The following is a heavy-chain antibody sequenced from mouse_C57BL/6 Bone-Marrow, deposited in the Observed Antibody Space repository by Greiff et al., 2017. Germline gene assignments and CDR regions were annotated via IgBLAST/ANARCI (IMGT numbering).Heavy chain of an antibody. J-gene: IGHJ3*01. CDR3: AKLGLAY. V-gene: IGHV1-59*01. D-gene: IGHD4-1*01. Sequence: QVQLQQPGAELVRPGTSVKLSCKASGYTFTSYWMHWVKQRPGQGLEWIGVIDPSDSYTNYNQKFKGKATLTVDTSYSTAYMQLSSLTSEDSAVYYCAKLGLAYWGQGTLVTVSA. CDR2: IDPSDSYT. CDR1: GYTFTSYW.